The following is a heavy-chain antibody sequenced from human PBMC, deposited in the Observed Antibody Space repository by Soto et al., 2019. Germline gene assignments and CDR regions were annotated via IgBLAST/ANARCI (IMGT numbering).Heavy chain of an antibody. CDR2: INPSGGST. D-gene: IGHD2-15*01. Sequence: ASVKVSCKASGYTFTSYYMHWVRQAPGQGLEWMGIINPSGGSTSYAQKFQGRVTMTRDTSTSTVYMELSSLRSEDTAVYYCARVAGNCSGGSCHDAFDIWGQGTMVT. CDR1: GYTFTSYY. J-gene: IGHJ3*02. V-gene: IGHV1-46*03. CDR3: ARVAGNCSGGSCHDAFDI.